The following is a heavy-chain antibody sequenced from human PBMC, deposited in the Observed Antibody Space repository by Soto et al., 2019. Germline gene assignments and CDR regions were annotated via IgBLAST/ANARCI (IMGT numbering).Heavy chain of an antibody. V-gene: IGHV4-39*01. Sequence: QLQLQESGPGLVKPSETLSLTCTVSGGSISSSSYYWGWIRQPPGKGLEWIGSIYYSGSTYYNPSLKSRVTIPVDTSKNQFSLKLRSVTAADTAVYYCASGIAVAGYWAFDIWGQGTMVTVSS. D-gene: IGHD6-19*01. CDR2: IYYSGST. J-gene: IGHJ3*02. CDR1: GGSISSSSYY. CDR3: ASGIAVAGYWAFDI.